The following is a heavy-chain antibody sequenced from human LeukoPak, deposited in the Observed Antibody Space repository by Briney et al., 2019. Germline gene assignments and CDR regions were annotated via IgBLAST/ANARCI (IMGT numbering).Heavy chain of an antibody. CDR1: GYTFTGYY. CDR2: INPNSGGT. J-gene: IGHJ4*02. V-gene: IGHV1-2*02. Sequence: ASVKVSCKASGYTFTGYYMHWVRQAPGQGLEWMGWINPNSGGTNYAQKFQGRATMTRDTSISTAYMELSRLRSDDTAVYYCARERYGGVSTSCYAYWGQGTLVTVSP. CDR3: ARERYGGVSTSCYAY. D-gene: IGHD2-2*01.